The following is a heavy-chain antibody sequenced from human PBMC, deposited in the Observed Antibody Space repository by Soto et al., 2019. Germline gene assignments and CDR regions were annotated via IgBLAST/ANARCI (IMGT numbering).Heavy chain of an antibody. J-gene: IGHJ4*02. CDR1: GGPFRNHT. Sequence: GGSVKVSCKGSGGPFRNHTISWARQAPGQGLEWMGRIIPILGIANYAQKFQGRVTITADKSTSTAYMELSSLRSEDTAVYYCALGFLEWLLFDYWGQGTLVTVSS. CDR3: ALGFLEWLLFDY. V-gene: IGHV1-69*02. D-gene: IGHD3-3*01. CDR2: IIPILGIA.